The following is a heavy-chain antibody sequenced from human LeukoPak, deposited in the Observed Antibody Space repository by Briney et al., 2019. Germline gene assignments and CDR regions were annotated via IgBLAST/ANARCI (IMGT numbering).Heavy chain of an antibody. J-gene: IGHJ4*02. Sequence: ASVKVSCKASGYTFTSYGISWVRQAPGQGLEWMGWISAYNGNTNYAQKLQGRVTMTTDTSTSTAYMELRSLRSDDTAVYYCARVNPHALGPYDSSGYYYADYWGQGTLVTVSS. CDR2: ISAYNGNT. CDR1: GYTFTSYG. CDR3: ARVNPHALGPYDSSGYYYADY. D-gene: IGHD3-22*01. V-gene: IGHV1-18*01.